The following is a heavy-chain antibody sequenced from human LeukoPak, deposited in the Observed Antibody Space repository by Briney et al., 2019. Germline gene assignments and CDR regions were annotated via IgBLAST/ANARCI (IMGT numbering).Heavy chain of an antibody. Sequence: GGSLRLSCAASGFTFSSYSMNWVRQAPGKGLEWVSSISSSSSYIYYADSVKGRFTISRDNAKNSLYLQMNSLRAEDTAVYYCARVLRLPGPHTRYYYYYMDVWGKGTTVTISS. V-gene: IGHV3-21*01. D-gene: IGHD4-17*01. CDR3: ARVLRLPGPHTRYYYYYMDV. CDR2: ISSSSSYI. J-gene: IGHJ6*03. CDR1: GFTFSSYS.